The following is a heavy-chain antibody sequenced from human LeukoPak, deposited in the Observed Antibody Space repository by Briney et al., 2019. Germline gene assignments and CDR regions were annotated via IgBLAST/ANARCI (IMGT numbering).Heavy chain of an antibody. CDR1: GYTFTSYG. D-gene: IGHD1-7*01. CDR2: ISAYNGNT. Sequence: ASVKVSCKASGYTFTSYGISWVRQAPGQGLEWMGWISAYNGNTNYAQKFQGRVTMTRDTSTSTVYMELSSLRSEDTAVYYCARVALRRNYRYRNWFDPWGQGTLVTVSS. J-gene: IGHJ5*02. V-gene: IGHV1-18*01. CDR3: ARVALRRNYRYRNWFDP.